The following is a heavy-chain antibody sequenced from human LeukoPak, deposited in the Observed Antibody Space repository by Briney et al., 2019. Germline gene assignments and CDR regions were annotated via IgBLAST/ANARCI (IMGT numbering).Heavy chain of an antibody. CDR1: GVTVSSNY. V-gene: IGHV3-53*01. CDR2: IYSGGST. CDR3: ASSSSIAALGIDC. D-gene: IGHD6-6*01. J-gene: IGHJ4*02. Sequence: GGSLRLSCAASGVTVSSNYMNWVRQAPGKGLEWVSVIYSGGSTYYADSVKGRFTISRDSSKNTLYLQMNSLRAEDTAVYYCASSSSIAALGIDCWGQGTLVTVSS.